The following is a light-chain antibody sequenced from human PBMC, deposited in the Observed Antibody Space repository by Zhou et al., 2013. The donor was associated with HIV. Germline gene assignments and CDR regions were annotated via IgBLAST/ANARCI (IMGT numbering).Light chain of an antibody. CDR1: QNVSSY. V-gene: IGKV3-11*01. CDR2: YAS. Sequence: EIVLTQSPVTLSLSPGERATLSCRASQNVSSYLAWYQQKPGQAPRLLIYYASNRAAGIPARFSGSGSGTDFTLTISSLEPEDFALYYCQQRSNWLTFGGGTYVEVK. CDR3: QQRSNWLT. J-gene: IGKJ4*01.